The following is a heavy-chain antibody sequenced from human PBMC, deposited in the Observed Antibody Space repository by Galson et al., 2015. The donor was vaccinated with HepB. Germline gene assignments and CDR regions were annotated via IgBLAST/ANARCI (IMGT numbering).Heavy chain of an antibody. V-gene: IGHV3-23*01. D-gene: IGHD3-22*01. CDR1: GFTFGSYA. CDR3: VKDPKYYYDRSGYFYVPPPVQRS. CDR2: ISASSGST. J-gene: IGHJ4*02. Sequence: SLRLSCAASGFTFGSYAMSWVRQAPGKGLECVSTISASSGSTNYADSVKGRFTIYRDNSKNTLYLQMDSLRAEDTAVYYCVKDPKYYYDRSGYFYVPPPVQRSWGQGTLVTVSS.